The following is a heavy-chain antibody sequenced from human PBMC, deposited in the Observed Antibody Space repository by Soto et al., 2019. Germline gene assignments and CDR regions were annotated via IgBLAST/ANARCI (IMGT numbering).Heavy chain of an antibody. D-gene: IGHD5-12*01. J-gene: IGHJ3*02. CDR3: ARDGLRLRDAFYI. CDR2: IHYGGSI. V-gene: IGHV4-30-4*01. CDR1: GDSIKGGDYY. Sequence: QVQLQESGPRLVKPSQTLSLTCSVSGDSIKGGDYYYNWIRQSPLKGLEWIGHIHYGGSIYYNPSLESRVTISLDTSENQFSLKLTSVTAADTAVYYCARDGLRLRDAFYIWGLGTMVTVSS.